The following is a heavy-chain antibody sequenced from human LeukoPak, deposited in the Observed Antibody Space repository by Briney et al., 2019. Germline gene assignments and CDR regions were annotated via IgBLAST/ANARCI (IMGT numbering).Heavy chain of an antibody. V-gene: IGHV4-61*02. CDR2: IYTSGST. D-gene: IGHD1-26*01. J-gene: IGHJ4*02. CDR1: GGSISSNSYY. CDR3: ARVDSGSYDY. Sequence: SETLSLTCTVSGGSISSNSYYWSWIRQPAGKGLEWIGRIYTSGSTNYNPSLKSRVTMSVDTSKNQFSLKLSSVTAADTAVYYCARVDSGSYDYWGQGTLVTVSS.